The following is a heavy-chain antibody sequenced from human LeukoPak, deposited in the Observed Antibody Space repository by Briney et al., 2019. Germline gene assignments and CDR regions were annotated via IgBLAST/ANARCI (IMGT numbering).Heavy chain of an antibody. CDR2: IKREIDGGTT. D-gene: IGHD2-15*01. J-gene: IGHJ4*02. Sequence: GGSLRLSCAASGFTFSNKWMSWVRQAPGKGLEWVGCIKREIDGGTTEYAAPVKGRFTISRDDSKNMLYLQMDSLKTDDTAMYYCTSIGFWGQGALVTVSS. V-gene: IGHV3-15*01. CDR1: GFTFSNKW. CDR3: TSIGF.